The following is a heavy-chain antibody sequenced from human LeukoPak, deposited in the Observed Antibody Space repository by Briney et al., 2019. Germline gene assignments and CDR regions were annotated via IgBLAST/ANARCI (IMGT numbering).Heavy chain of an antibody. CDR2: IYYSGST. J-gene: IGHJ5*02. D-gene: IGHD6-13*01. Sequence: SETLSLTCTVSGGSISSCYWSWIRQPPGKGLEWIGYIYYSGSTNYNPSLKSRVTISVDTSKNQFSLKLSSVTAADTAVYYCARVPSPYSSSWYSEYNWFDPWGQGTLVTVSS. CDR1: GGSISSCY. CDR3: ARVPSPYSSSWYSEYNWFDP. V-gene: IGHV4-59*01.